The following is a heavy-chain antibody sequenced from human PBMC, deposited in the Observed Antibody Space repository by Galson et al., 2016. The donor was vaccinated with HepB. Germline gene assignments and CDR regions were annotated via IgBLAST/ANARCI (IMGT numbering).Heavy chain of an antibody. CDR3: VRTRRTITEVRVFVAWFDP. D-gene: IGHD5-12*01. V-gene: IGHV2-5*01. Sequence: PALVKPTQTLTLTCSFSGFSLSTTGVGVGWIRQPPGKALERLALIYWNDDKRFSPSLKSRLTITKDTSKNQVVLTMTNMEPVDTATYYCVRTRRTITEVRVFVAWFDPWGQGTLVTVSS. CDR2: IYWNDDK. J-gene: IGHJ5*02. CDR1: GFSLSTTGVG.